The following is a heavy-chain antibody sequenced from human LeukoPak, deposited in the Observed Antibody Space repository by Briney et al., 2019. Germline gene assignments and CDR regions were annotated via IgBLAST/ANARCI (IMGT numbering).Heavy chain of an antibody. D-gene: IGHD3-10*01. Sequence: PGGSLRLSCAASGFSFSNFWMTWVRQAPGKGLEWVANIKEDGSKTYYVDSVKGRFTISRDNAKNSLYLQMNSLRDEDTAVYYCARAGSGSYRHDYWGQGTLVTVSS. CDR1: GFSFSNFW. J-gene: IGHJ4*02. V-gene: IGHV3-7*01. CDR3: ARAGSGSYRHDY. CDR2: IKEDGSKT.